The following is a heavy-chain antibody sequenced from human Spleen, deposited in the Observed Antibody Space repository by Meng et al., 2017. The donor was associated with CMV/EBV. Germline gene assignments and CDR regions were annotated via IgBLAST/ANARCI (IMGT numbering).Heavy chain of an antibody. J-gene: IGHJ4*02. CDR1: GNRFSNYW. CDR3: GRGFGFCSRTSCSFFDY. CDR2: IYPGDSDA. V-gene: IGHV5-51*01. D-gene: IGHD2-2*03. Sequence: GESLKISCQVSGNRFSNYWIGWVRQMPGKGLDWMAIIYPGDSDAVHNPSFQGRVTISADKSISTAYLQWSSLRASDTAMYYCGRGFGFCSRTSCSFFDYWGQGTLVTVSS.